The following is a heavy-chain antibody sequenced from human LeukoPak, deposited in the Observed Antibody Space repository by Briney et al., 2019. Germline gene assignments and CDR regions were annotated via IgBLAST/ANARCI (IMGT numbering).Heavy chain of an antibody. CDR2: IYYSGST. V-gene: IGHV4-59*08. Sequence: SETLSLTCTVSGGSISSYYWSWIRQPPGKGLEWIGYIYYSGSTNYNPSLKSRVTISVDTSKNQFSLKLSSVTAADTAVYYCARHNTAARSHNDYWGQGTLVTVSS. CDR1: GGSISSYY. CDR3: ARHNTAARSHNDY. D-gene: IGHD5-18*01. J-gene: IGHJ4*02.